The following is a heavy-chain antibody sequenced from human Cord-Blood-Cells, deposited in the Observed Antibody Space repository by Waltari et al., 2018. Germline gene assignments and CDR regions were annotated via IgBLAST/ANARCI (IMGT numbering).Heavy chain of an antibody. CDR2: MNPNSGNT. J-gene: IGHJ4*02. CDR1: GYTFTSYD. CDR3: ARDYYGSGSYYLYYFDY. D-gene: IGHD3-10*01. Sequence: QVQLVQSGAEVKKPGASVKVSCKASGYTFTSYDIHWVRQATGQGLGWMGWMNPNSGNTGYAQKFQGRVTMTRNTSISTAYMELSSLRSEDTAVYYCARDYYGSGSYYLYYFDYWGQGTLVTVSS. V-gene: IGHV1-8*01.